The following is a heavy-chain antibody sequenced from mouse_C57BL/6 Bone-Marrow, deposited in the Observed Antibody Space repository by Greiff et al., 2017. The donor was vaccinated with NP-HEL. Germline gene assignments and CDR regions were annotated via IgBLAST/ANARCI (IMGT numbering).Heavy chain of an antibody. V-gene: IGHV1-81*01. J-gene: IGHJ1*03. Sequence: VQLQQSGAELARPGASVKLSCKASGYTFTSYGISWVKQRTGQGLEWIGEIYPRSGTTYYNEKFKGKATLTADKSSSTAYMELRSLTSEDSAVYFCATDYYGSSYWYFDVWGTGTTVTVSS. CDR3: ATDYYGSSYWYFDV. CDR2: IYPRSGTT. D-gene: IGHD1-1*01. CDR1: GYTFTSYG.